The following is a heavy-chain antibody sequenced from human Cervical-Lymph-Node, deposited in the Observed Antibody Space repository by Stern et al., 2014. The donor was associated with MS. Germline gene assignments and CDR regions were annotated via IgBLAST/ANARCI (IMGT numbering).Heavy chain of an antibody. J-gene: IGHJ4*02. CDR1: GGTFSSYA. V-gene: IGHV1-69*01. D-gene: IGHD3-22*01. CDR3: AREYYYDSSGYLRILDY. CDR2: AFPIFGTA. Sequence: VQLVQSGAEVKKPGSSVKVSCKASGGTFSSYAISWVRQAPGQGLEWMGGAFPIFGTANYAQKFQGRVTITADESTSTAYMELSSLRSEDTAVYYCAREYYYDSSGYLRILDYWGQGTLVTVSS.